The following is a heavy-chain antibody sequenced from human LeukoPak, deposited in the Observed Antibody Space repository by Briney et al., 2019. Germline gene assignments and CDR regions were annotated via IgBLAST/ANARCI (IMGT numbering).Heavy chain of an antibody. CDR3: AKDSMVRGVITEDFDY. CDR1: GFTFSSYG. Sequence: PGGSLRLSCAASGFTFSSYGMHRVRQAPGKGLEWVAVISYDGSNKYYADSVKGRFTISRDNSKNTLYLQMNSLRAEDTAVYYCAKDSMVRGVITEDFDYWGQGTLVTVSS. D-gene: IGHD3-10*01. CDR2: ISYDGSNK. V-gene: IGHV3-30*18. J-gene: IGHJ4*02.